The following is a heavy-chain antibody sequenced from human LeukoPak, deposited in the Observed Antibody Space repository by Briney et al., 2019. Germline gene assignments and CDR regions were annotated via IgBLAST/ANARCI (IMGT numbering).Heavy chain of an antibody. CDR3: ARDLSHMVRGVITYNWFDP. V-gene: IGHV4-30-4*01. D-gene: IGHD3-10*01. J-gene: IGHJ5*02. CDR1: GGSISSGDYY. CDR2: IYYSGST. Sequence: SETLSLTFTVSGGSISSGDYYWSWIRQPPGKGLERIGYIYYSGSTYYNPSLKSRVTISVDTSKNQFSLKLSSVTAADTAVYYCARDLSHMVRGVITYNWFDPWGQGTLVTVSS.